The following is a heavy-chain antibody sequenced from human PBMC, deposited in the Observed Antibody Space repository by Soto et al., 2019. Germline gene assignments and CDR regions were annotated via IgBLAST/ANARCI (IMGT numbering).Heavy chain of an antibody. CDR3: ARGTVGARLSH. D-gene: IGHD6-6*01. V-gene: IGHV4-34*01. CDR2: ITQSGST. J-gene: IGHJ4*02. Sequence: ETLSLTGAIYGGYCSGVDWSGIRQPPGKGLEWIGEITQSGSTYYNPSLASRVTTSIDTSKNQFSLKLTSVTAADTAVYYCARGTVGARLSHWGQGTLVTVSS. CDR1: GGYCSGVD.